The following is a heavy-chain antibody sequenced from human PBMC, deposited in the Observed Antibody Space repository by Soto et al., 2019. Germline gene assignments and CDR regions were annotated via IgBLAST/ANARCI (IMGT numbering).Heavy chain of an antibody. Sequence: QVQLVESGGGVVQPGRSLRLSCAASGFTFSSYPMHWVRQAPGKGLEWVAVISYDGSNKYYVDSVKGRFTISRENSKNTLYLQMNSLIPEDTTVYYCARDSATVADYYYTMDVWGQGTTVTVSS. J-gene: IGHJ6*02. CDR2: ISYDGSNK. CDR3: ARDSATVADYYYTMDV. V-gene: IGHV3-30-3*01. D-gene: IGHD4-17*01. CDR1: GFTFSSYP.